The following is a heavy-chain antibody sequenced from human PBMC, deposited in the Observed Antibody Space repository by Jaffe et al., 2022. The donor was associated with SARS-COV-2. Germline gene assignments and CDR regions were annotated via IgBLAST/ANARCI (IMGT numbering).Heavy chain of an antibody. CDR3: AATSLPATIGPTFYHFMDV. J-gene: IGHJ6*03. Sequence: QMLLVQSGPEVKKPGTSVKVSCKASGFTAVQWVRQARGQRLEWVGWIVDGSGNTNYAQKFQERVTITRDMSSGTVYMELSSLRSEDTAVYYCAATSLPATIGPTFYHFMDVWGKGTTVTVSS. D-gene: IGHD2-15*01. V-gene: IGHV1-58*01. CDR1: GFTA. CDR2: IVDGSGNT.